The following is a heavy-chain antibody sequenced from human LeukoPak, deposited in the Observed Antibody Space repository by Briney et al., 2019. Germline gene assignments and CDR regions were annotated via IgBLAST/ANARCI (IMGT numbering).Heavy chain of an antibody. Sequence: SETLSLTCSVSGGSISSSTYYWGWIRQPPGKGLEWIGNIYNSGSTYYNPSLKSRVTISVDTSKNQFSLKLSSVTAADTAVYYCARQAYSSNLGWFDPWGQGTLVSVSS. J-gene: IGHJ5*02. CDR2: IYNSGST. CDR1: GGSISSSTYY. CDR3: ARQAYSSNLGWFDP. D-gene: IGHD6-13*01. V-gene: IGHV4-39*01.